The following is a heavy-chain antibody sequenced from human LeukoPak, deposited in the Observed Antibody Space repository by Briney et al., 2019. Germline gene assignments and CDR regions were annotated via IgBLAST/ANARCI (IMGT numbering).Heavy chain of an antibody. D-gene: IGHD5-12*01. J-gene: IGHJ4*02. V-gene: IGHV4-34*01. Sequence: PSETLSLTCAVYGGSFSGYYWSWIRQPPGKGLEWIGEINHSGSTNYNPSLKSRVTISVDTSKNQFSLKLSSVTAADTAVYYCARCGYDCNYWGQGTLVTVSS. CDR1: GGSFSGYY. CDR3: ARCGYDCNY. CDR2: INHSGST.